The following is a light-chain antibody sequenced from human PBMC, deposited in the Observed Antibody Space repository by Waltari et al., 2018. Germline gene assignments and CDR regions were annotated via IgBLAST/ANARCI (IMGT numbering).Light chain of an antibody. J-gene: IGLJ2*01. CDR2: DVN. CDR3: CSYAGSSTFV. Sequence: QSALTQPASVSGSPGQSITISCTGTSSDVVSSTLVSWYQHHPGRAPKLMIFDVNKRPSGISNRFSGSKSGNTASLTISGLQAEDEADYYCCSYAGSSTFVFGGGTKLTVL. CDR1: SSDVVSSTL. V-gene: IGLV2-23*02.